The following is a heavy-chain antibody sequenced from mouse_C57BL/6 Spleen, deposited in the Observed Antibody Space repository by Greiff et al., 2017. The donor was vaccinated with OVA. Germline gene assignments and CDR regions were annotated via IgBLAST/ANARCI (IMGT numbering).Heavy chain of an antibody. CDR1: GFTFSSYA. Sequence: EVQVVESGGGLVKPGGSLKLSCAASGFTFSSYAMSWVRQTPEKRLEWVATISDGGSYTYYPDNVKGRFTISRDNAKNNLYLQMSHLKSEDTAMYYCAREITTVVAPWYFDVWGTGTTVTVSS. CDR2: ISDGGSYT. D-gene: IGHD1-1*01. V-gene: IGHV5-4*01. CDR3: AREITTVVAPWYFDV. J-gene: IGHJ1*03.